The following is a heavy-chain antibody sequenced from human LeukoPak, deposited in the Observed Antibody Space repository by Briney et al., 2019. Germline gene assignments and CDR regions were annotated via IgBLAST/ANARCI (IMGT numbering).Heavy chain of an antibody. D-gene: IGHD1-26*01. Sequence: PGGSLRLSCAASGFTFSNFAIHWVRQAPGKGLEWVAVISYDGSSQYYADSVKGRFTISRDNSKNSVYLHMNSLRAEDTAVYYCARDKVVGPTKFDSWGQGTLVTVSS. CDR3: ARDKVVGPTKFDS. CDR1: GFTFSNFA. V-gene: IGHV3-30*04. CDR2: ISYDGSSQ. J-gene: IGHJ5*01.